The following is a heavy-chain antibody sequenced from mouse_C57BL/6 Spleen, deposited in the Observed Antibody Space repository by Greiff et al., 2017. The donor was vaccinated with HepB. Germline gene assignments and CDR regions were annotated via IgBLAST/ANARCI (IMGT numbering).Heavy chain of an antibody. CDR1: GFNIKDDY. CDR3: TTLDSSGSRPFDY. J-gene: IGHJ2*01. CDR2: IDPENGDT. D-gene: IGHD3-2*02. Sequence: EVQLQQSGAELVRPGASVKLSCTASGFNIKDDYMHWVKQRPEQGLEWIGLIDPENGDTEYASKFQGKATITADTSSNTAYLQLSSLTSEDTAVYYCTTLDSSGSRPFDYWGQGTTLTVSS. V-gene: IGHV14-4*01.